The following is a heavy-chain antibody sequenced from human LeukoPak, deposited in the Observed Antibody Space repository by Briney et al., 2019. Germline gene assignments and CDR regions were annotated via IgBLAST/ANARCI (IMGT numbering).Heavy chain of an antibody. CDR3: ARDKGPYWYFDL. Sequence: PSETLSLTCTVSGGSISSYYWNWIRQPPRKVLEWIGNIYNSGSTNHNPSLKSRVTISVDTSKNQISLKLTSVTAADAAVYYCARDKGPYWYFDLWGRGTLVTVSS. CDR1: GGSISSYY. J-gene: IGHJ2*01. V-gene: IGHV4-59*01. CDR2: IYNSGST.